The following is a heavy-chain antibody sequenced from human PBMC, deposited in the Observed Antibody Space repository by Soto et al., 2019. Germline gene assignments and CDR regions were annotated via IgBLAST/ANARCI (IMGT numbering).Heavy chain of an antibody. CDR2: ISSSGSTI. CDR3: ARPYPNMDWFDP. D-gene: IGHD2-21*01. V-gene: IGHV3-11*01. J-gene: IGHJ5*02. CDR1: GFTFGDYD. Sequence: GGSLRLSCTGSGFTFGDYDMSWFRQAPGKGLEWVSYISSSGSTIYYADSVKGRFTISRDNAKNSLYLQMNSLRAEDTAVYYCARPYPNMDWFDPWGQGTLVTVSS.